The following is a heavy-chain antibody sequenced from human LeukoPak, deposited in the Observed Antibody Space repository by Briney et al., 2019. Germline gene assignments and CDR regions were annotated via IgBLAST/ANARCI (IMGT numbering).Heavy chain of an antibody. CDR1: GFTFSSYG. J-gene: IGHJ4*02. CDR3: AKDGAGQFDY. Sequence: GGSLRLSCAATGFTFSSYGMHWVRQAPGKGLEWVAVISYDGSNEYYADSVKGRFTISRDNSKNTLYLQMNSLRAEDTAVYYCAKDGAGQFDYWGQGTLVTVSS. CDR2: ISYDGSNE. D-gene: IGHD1-26*01. V-gene: IGHV3-30*18.